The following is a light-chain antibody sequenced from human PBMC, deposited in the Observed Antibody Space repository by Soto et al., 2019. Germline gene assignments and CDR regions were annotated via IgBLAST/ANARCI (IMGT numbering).Light chain of an antibody. V-gene: IGKV3-11*01. Sequence: EIVLTQSPATLSLSPGERATLSCRASQSVSSYLAWYQQKPGQAPRLLIYDASNRATGIPARFSGSGSGTDFTLNISSLVPEDFAVYYCQQRSNWPPMTFGQGTRLEIK. CDR1: QSVSSY. CDR3: QQRSNWPPMT. J-gene: IGKJ5*01. CDR2: DAS.